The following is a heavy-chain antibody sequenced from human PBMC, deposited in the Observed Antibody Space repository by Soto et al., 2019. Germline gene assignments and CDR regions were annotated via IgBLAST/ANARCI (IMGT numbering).Heavy chain of an antibody. CDR3: ARDHGMFLSYYYYGMDV. Sequence: PGGSLRLSCEASGFPFDNYAMSWVRQAPGKGLEWVSAISGGSPKEFYAESVKGRFTISRDNSKNTVYLQMNNLSGEDSAVYYCARDHGMFLSYYYYGMDVWGQGTTVTVSS. CDR2: ISGGSPKE. V-gene: IGHV3-23*01. J-gene: IGHJ6*02. D-gene: IGHD3-10*02. CDR1: GFPFDNYA.